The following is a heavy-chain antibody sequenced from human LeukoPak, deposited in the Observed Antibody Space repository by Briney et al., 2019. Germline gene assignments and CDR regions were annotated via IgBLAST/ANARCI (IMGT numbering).Heavy chain of an antibody. CDR2: INPSGGST. D-gene: IGHD6-13*01. CDR3: GYSSYYYYYYMDV. Sequence: ASVKVSCKASGYTFTSYYMHWVRQAPGQGLEWMGIINPSGGSTSYAQKFQGRVTMTRDMSTSTAYMELSSLRSEDTAVYYCGYSSYYYYYYMDVWGKGTTVTVSS. V-gene: IGHV1-46*01. CDR1: GYTFTSYY. J-gene: IGHJ6*03.